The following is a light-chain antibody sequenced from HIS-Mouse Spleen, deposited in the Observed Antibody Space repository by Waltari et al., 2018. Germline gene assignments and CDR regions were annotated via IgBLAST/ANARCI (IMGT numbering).Light chain of an antibody. CDR2: WAS. J-gene: IGKJ2*01. CDR1: QSVLYSSNNKNY. V-gene: IGKV4-1*01. CDR3: QQYYSTPYT. Sequence: DIVMTQSPDSLAVSLGERATINCKSNQSVLYSSNNKNYLAWYQQKPGQPPKLLIYWASTRESGVPDRFSGSGSGTDFTLTISSLQAEDVAVHYCQQYYSTPYTFGQGTKLEIK.